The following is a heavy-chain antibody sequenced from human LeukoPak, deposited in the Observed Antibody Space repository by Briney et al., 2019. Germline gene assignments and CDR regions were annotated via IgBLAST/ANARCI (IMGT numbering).Heavy chain of an antibody. J-gene: IGHJ4*02. CDR1: GVTFSSYS. V-gene: IGHV3-21*01. D-gene: IGHD3-10*01. CDR3: ARDGYGSGSYFDY. Sequence: GGALRLSCAASGVTFSSYSMNWVRQAPGEGLEWVSSISSSSSYIYYADSVKGRFTISRDNAKNSLYLRMNSLRAEDTAVYYCARDGYGSGSYFDYWGQGTLVTVSS. CDR2: ISSSSSYI.